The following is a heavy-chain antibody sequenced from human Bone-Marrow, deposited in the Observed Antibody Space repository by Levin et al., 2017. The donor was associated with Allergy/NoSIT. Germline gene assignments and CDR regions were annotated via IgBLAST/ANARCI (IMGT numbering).Heavy chain of an antibody. Sequence: ESGPTLVKPTQTLTLTCTCSGFSVSASGLGVGWIRQPPGKALEWLAFIYWDDEKRHSPSLKSRLTITRDTSRNQVVLTMTNVDPVDTGTYYCAYSRGDGYFGPWGQGTLVTVSS. V-gene: IGHV2-5*02. CDR3: AYSRGDGYFGP. CDR1: GFSVSASGLG. D-gene: IGHD5-24*01. CDR2: IYWDDEK. J-gene: IGHJ5*02.